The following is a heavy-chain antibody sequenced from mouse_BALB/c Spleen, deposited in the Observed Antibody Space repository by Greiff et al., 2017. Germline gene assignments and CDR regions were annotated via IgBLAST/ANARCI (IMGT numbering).Heavy chain of an antibody. CDR3: NAVGNYFYAMDY. J-gene: IGHJ4*01. Sequence: VQLKQSGPDLVKPGASVKISCKASGYSFTGYYMHWVKQSHGKSLEWIGRVNPNNGGTSYNQKFKGKAILTVDKSSSTAYLQLSSLTSEDTAVYYCNAVGNYFYAMDYWGQGTSVTVSS. V-gene: IGHV1-18*01. CDR2: VNPNNGGT. D-gene: IGHD2-1*01. CDR1: GYSFTGYY.